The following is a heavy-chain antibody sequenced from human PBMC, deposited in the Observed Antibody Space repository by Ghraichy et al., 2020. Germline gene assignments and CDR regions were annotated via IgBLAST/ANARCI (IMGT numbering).Heavy chain of an antibody. CDR1: GFTVSSNY. Sequence: GGSLRLSCAASGFTVSSNYMSWVRQAPGKGLEWVSVIYSGGSTYYADSVKGRFTISRDNSKNTLYLQMNSLRAEDTAVYYCAREGDYDFWSGSGGYFDYWGQGPVVTVSS. CDR3: AREGDYDFWSGSGGYFDY. CDR2: IYSGGST. J-gene: IGHJ4*02. D-gene: IGHD3-3*01. V-gene: IGHV3-66*02.